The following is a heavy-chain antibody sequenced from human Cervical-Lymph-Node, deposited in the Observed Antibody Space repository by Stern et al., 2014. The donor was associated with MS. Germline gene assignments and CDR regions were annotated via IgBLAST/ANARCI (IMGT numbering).Heavy chain of an antibody. CDR3: AKDSAV. J-gene: IGHJ6*04. CDR1: GFNFDDHS. V-gene: IGHV3-9*01. Sequence: EVQLVESGGGLVQPGRSLRLSCVASGFNFDDHSMHWVRQAPGKGLEWVSGISWRSDTINYADSVKGRFTISRDNAKSSLYLQMNSLRPEDTALYYCAKDSAVWGKGTSVTVSS. CDR2: ISWRSDTI.